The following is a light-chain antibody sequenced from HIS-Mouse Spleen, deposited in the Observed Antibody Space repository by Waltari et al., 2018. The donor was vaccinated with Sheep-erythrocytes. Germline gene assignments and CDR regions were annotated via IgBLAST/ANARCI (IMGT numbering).Light chain of an antibody. CDR2: EGR. V-gene: IGLV2-23*01. J-gene: IGLJ3*02. Sequence: QSALTQPASVSGSPGQSITIPCTGTSRDVGSYNLVSWYQQPPGKAPKLMIYEGRNGPSGVCHHFSWCKSGNTASRTISGLQAEDEADDYCCSYAGSSTPWVFGGGTKLTVL. CDR1: SRDVGSYNL. CDR3: CSYAGSSTPWV.